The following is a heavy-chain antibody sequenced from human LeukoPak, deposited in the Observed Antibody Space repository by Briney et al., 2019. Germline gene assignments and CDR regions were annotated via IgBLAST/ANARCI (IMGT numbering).Heavy chain of an antibody. CDR3: ARAKKRSGRSRNFYLDV. CDR2: IYYSGST. J-gene: IGHJ6*03. Sequence: SETLSLTCTVSGGSISSSSYYWGWIRQPPGKGLEWIGSIYYSGSTNSNPSLKSRVAISLDTSKNHFSLKLSSVTAADTAVYYSARAKKRSGRSRNFYLDVWGKGTTVTVSS. CDR1: GGSISSSSYY. D-gene: IGHD1-26*01. V-gene: IGHV4-39*02.